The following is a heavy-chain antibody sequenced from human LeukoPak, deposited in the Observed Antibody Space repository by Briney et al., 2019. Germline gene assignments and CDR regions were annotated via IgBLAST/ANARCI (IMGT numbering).Heavy chain of an antibody. Sequence: PGGSLRLSCAASGFTFSIYEMNWVRQPPGKGLEWVSGVSPNGETAYYADSVKGRFTISRDNSKNTVYLQVRSLRAEDTAVYYCAKDLGWIQFGYWGQGALVTVSS. V-gene: IGHV3-23*01. CDR3: AKDLGWIQFGY. CDR1: GFTFSIYE. J-gene: IGHJ4*02. CDR2: VSPNGETA. D-gene: IGHD5-18*01.